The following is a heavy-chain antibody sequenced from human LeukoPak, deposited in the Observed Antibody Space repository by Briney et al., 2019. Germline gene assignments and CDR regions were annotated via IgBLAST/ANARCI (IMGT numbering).Heavy chain of an antibody. Sequence: GRSLRLSCAASGFTFSRYGMHWVRQAPGKGLQWVSRINERATIISYADSVKGRFTISRENARNTLYLQMNSLTAEDTAVYYCVRDLILVWTPGDDFDHWGQGTLVTVSS. J-gene: IGHJ4*02. CDR2: INERATII. V-gene: IGHV3-74*01. CDR3: VRDLILVWTPGDDFDH. CDR1: GFTFSRYG. D-gene: IGHD3-16*01.